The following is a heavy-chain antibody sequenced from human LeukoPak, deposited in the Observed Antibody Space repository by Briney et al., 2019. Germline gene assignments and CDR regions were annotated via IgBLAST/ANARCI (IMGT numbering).Heavy chain of an antibody. CDR3: ASSRPIDY. CDR2: ISSSSTI. Sequence: GGSLRLSCGTSGFSFSAYGMHWVRQAPGKGLEWVSYISSSSTIYYADSVKGRFTISRDNAKNSLHLQMNSLRAEDTAVYYCASSRPIDYWGQGTLVTVSS. CDR1: GFSFSAYG. J-gene: IGHJ4*01. V-gene: IGHV3-69-1*01.